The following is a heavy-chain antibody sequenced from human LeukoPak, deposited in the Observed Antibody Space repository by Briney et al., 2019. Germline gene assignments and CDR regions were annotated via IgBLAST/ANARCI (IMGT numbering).Heavy chain of an antibody. Sequence: SETLSLTCAVYGGSFSGYYWSWIRQPPGKGLEWIGEINHSGSTNYNPFLKSRVTISVDTSKNQFSLKLSSVTAADTAVYYCARDSRIDQLLYHGYYYYYYGMDVWGQGTTVTVSS. CDR3: ARDSRIDQLLYHGYYYYYYGMDV. V-gene: IGHV4-34*01. J-gene: IGHJ6*02. CDR1: GGSFSGYY. CDR2: INHSGST. D-gene: IGHD2-2*02.